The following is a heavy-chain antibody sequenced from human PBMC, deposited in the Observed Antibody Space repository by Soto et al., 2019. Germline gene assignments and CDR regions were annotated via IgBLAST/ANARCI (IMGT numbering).Heavy chain of an antibody. D-gene: IGHD3-22*01. V-gene: IGHV4-61*01. Sequence: SETLSLTCPVSGGSIRSSSYYWTWIRQSPGRGLEWIGYVYYTGSTNYNPSLKSRVTMSLDTSRNQFSLSLSSVTAADTAIYFCARYSPPKKSYDSNPGWFDPWGQGTLVTVSS. CDR3: ARYSPPKKSYDSNPGWFDP. J-gene: IGHJ5*02. CDR2: VYYTGST. CDR1: GGSIRSSSYY.